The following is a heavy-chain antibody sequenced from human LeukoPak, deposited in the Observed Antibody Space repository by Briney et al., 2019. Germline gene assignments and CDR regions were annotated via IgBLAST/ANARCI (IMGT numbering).Heavy chain of an antibody. Sequence: ASVKVSRKASGYTFTTYYMHWVRQAPGQGLERMGIINPSGGSTSYAQKFQGRVTMTRDTSTSTLYMELSSLRSEDTAVYYCARDPHSSGWYYYYYMDVWGKGTTVTVSS. CDR1: GYTFTTYY. D-gene: IGHD6-19*01. CDR3: ARDPHSSGWYYYYYMDV. V-gene: IGHV1-46*01. CDR2: INPSGGST. J-gene: IGHJ6*03.